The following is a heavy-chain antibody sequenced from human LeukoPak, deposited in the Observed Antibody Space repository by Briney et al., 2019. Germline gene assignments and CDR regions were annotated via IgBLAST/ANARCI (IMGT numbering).Heavy chain of an antibody. CDR2: INTNTGNP. CDR1: GYTFTSYA. D-gene: IGHD3-10*01. V-gene: IGHV7-4-1*02. J-gene: IGHJ4*02. CDR3: ARDLQYYYGSGSYLPFDY. Sequence: ASVKVSCKASGYTFTSYAMNWVRQAPGQGLEWMGWINTNTGNPTYAQGFTGRFVFSLDTSISTAYLQISSLKAEDTAVYYCARDLQYYYGSGSYLPFDYWGQGTLVTVSS.